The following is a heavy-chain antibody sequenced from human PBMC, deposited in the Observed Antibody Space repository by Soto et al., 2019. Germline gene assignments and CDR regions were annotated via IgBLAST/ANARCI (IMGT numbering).Heavy chain of an antibody. J-gene: IGHJ5*02. D-gene: IGHD2-2*01. V-gene: IGHV4-31*03. CDR2: IDYSGST. Sequence: QVQLQESGPGLVKPSQTLSLTCTVSGGSISSGGYYWSWIRQHPGKVLEWIGYIDYSGSTYYNPSLKSRVTISVDTSKNQFSLKLSSVTGADTAVYYCARADIVVVPAATNWFDPWGQGTLVTVSS. CDR1: GGSISSGGYY. CDR3: ARADIVVVPAATNWFDP.